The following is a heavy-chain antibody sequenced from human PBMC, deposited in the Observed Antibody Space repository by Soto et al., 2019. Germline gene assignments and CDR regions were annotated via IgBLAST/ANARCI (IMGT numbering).Heavy chain of an antibody. D-gene: IGHD2-15*01. CDR3: ARDDVLCDGGRCYGVPLDV. CDR2: IQSGGPT. J-gene: IGHJ6*04. Sequence: PGGSLRLSCGASGFTVSSKYMSWIRQAPGKGLEWVSLIQSGGPTYYADSVKGRFTISRDTSENTVHLQMDSLRAEDTAVYYCARDDVLCDGGRCYGVPLDVWGKATTVTVSS. V-gene: IGHV3-66*01. CDR1: GFTVSSKY.